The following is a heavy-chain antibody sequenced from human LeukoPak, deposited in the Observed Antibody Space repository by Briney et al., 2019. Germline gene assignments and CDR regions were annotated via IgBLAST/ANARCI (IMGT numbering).Heavy chain of an antibody. CDR3: ASSGAIVGDDAFDI. CDR2: IYYSGST. V-gene: IGHV4-61*08. J-gene: IGHJ3*02. Sequence: SETLSLTCTVSGGSISSGGYYWSWIRQPPGKGLEWIGYIYYSGSTNYNPSLKSRVTISVDTSKNQLSLKLSSVTAADTAVYYCASSGAIVGDDAFDIWGQGTMVTVSS. D-gene: IGHD1-26*01. CDR1: GGSISSGGYY.